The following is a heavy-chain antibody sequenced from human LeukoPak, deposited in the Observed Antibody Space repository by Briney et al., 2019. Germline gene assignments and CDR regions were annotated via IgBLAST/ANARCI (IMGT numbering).Heavy chain of an antibody. CDR3: ARVSNYYDSSGYFDY. Sequence: PSETLSLTYTVSGGSISSGGYYWSWIRQPPGKGLEWIGYIYHSGSTYYNPSLKSRVTISVDRSKNQFSLKLSSVTAADTAVYYCARVSNYYDSSGYFDYWGQGTLVTVSS. CDR1: GGSISSGGYY. V-gene: IGHV4-30-2*01. CDR2: IYHSGST. J-gene: IGHJ4*02. D-gene: IGHD3-22*01.